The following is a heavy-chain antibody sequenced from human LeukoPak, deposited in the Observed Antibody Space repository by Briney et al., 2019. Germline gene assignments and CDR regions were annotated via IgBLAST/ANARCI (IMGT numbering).Heavy chain of an antibody. CDR1: GYTFTSYC. V-gene: IGHV1-46*01. Sequence: ASVKVSCKASGYTFTSYCMHWVRQAPGQGLEWMGIINPSGGSTSYAQKFQGRVTMTRDTSTSTVYMELSSLTSEDTAVHYCARADTQNTWIQLWALPTGFEYWGQGNLVTVSA. CDR2: INPSGGST. D-gene: IGHD5-18*01. CDR3: ARADTQNTWIQLWALPTGFEY. J-gene: IGHJ4*02.